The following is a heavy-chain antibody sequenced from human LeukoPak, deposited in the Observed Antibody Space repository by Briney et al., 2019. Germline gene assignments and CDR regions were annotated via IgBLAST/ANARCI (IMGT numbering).Heavy chain of an antibody. J-gene: IGHJ4*02. V-gene: IGHV4-4*02. CDR1: GGSIIRNNW. D-gene: IGHD2-2*01. Sequence: SETLSLTCAVSGGSIIRNNWWSWVRPPPGKGLEWIGEIHHSGSTNYNTSLKSRVTISLDKSKNQFSLKLTSVTAADTAMYYCARGDESVSSTSCSVWGQGTRVTVSS. CDR3: ARGDESVSSTSCSV. CDR2: IHHSGST.